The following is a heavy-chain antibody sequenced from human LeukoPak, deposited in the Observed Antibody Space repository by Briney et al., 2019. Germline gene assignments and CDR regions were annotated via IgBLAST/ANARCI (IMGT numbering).Heavy chain of an antibody. CDR3: AKAPPGTAHYYFDS. D-gene: IGHD3-10*01. V-gene: IGHV3-23*01. CDR2: IGGGGGSP. Sequence: GGSLRLSCAASGFTFSDCAMNWVRQAPGKGLEWVSAIGGGGGSPYYADSVKGRFTISRDNSRNTLYLQMDGLRAEDAAVYYCAKAPPGTAHYYFDSWGQGTLVTVSS. J-gene: IGHJ4*02. CDR1: GFTFSDCA.